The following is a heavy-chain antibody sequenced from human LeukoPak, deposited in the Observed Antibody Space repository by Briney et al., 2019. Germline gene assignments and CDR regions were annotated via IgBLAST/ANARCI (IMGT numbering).Heavy chain of an antibody. J-gene: IGHJ4*02. Sequence: GGSLRLSCAASGFTVSGAYIHWVRQAPGKGLEWVSVIYNGGGTAYADSVKGRFTISRDISKNTVYLQMNGLRGEDTAVYYCAWTPPGNSYFDYWGQGNLVTVSS. CDR3: AWTPPGNSYFDY. CDR1: GFTVSGAY. V-gene: IGHV3-53*01. CDR2: IYNGGGT. D-gene: IGHD3/OR15-3a*01.